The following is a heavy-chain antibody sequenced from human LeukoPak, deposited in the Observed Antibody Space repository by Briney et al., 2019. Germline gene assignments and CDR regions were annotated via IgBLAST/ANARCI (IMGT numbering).Heavy chain of an antibody. D-gene: IGHD5-12*01. V-gene: IGHV3-49*04. CDR1: GFTFGDYA. CDR2: IRSKAYGGTT. CDR3: TSGYSGYDSY. Sequence: GGSLRLSCTASGFTFGDYAMSWVRQAPGKGLEWVGFIRSKAYGGTTEYAASVKGRFTISRDDSKSIAYLQMNSLKTEDTAVYYCTSGYSGYDSYWGQGTLVTVSS. J-gene: IGHJ4*02.